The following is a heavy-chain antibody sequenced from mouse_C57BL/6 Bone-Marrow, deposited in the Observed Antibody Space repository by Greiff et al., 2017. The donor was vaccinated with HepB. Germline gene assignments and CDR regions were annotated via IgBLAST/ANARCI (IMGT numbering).Heavy chain of an antibody. Sequence: EVKLMESGGGLVQPGGSLSLSCAASGFTFTDYYMSWVRQPPGKALEWLGFIRNKANGYTTEYSASVKGRFTISRDNSQSILYLQMNALRAEDSATYHCARYMGYGSSYYAMDYWGQGTSVTVSS. V-gene: IGHV7-3*01. CDR3: ARYMGYGSSYYAMDY. CDR1: GFTFTDYY. D-gene: IGHD1-1*01. J-gene: IGHJ4*01. CDR2: IRNKANGYTT.